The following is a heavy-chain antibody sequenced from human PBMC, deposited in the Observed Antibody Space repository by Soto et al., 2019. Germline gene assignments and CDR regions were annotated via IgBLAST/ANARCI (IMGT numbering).Heavy chain of an antibody. Sequence: QVQLQESGPGLVRPSQTLSLTCTVSGVSINSRGYYWTWIRHHPGKGLEWIGTIYYSGSIHFNPSLKSRLTMLVDTSENQFSLKLTSVTAADTAVYYCARQSESTGYFYGWFDPWGQGTLVTVSS. CDR2: IYYSGSI. J-gene: IGHJ5*02. V-gene: IGHV4-31*03. D-gene: IGHD3-9*01. CDR3: ARQSESTGYFYGWFDP. CDR1: GVSINSRGYY.